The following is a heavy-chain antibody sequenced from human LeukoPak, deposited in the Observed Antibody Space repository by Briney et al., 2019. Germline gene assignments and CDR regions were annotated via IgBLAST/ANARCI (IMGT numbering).Heavy chain of an antibody. J-gene: IGHJ4*02. CDR2: IYGGGST. D-gene: IGHD4-17*01. Sequence: GGSLRLSCAASGFTVSSNFMAWVRQAPGKGLEWVSVIYGGGSTFYADSVKGRSTISRDNSRSTLYLQMNSLRAEDTAVYYCSKKGQNEDYGKPDWGQGTLVTVSS. CDR3: SKKGQNEDYGKPD. CDR1: GFTVSSNF. V-gene: IGHV3-53*01.